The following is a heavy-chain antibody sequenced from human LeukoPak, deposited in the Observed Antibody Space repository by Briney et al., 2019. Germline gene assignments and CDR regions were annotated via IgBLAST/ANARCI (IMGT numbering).Heavy chain of an antibody. J-gene: IGHJ4*02. CDR2: IISIFGTA. CDR3: ASPTLYGDYAGEYYFDY. CDR1: GGTFSSYA. V-gene: IGHV1-69*01. Sequence: SVKVSCKASGGTFSSYAISWVRQAPGQGLEWMGGIISIFGTANYAQKFQGRVTITADESTSTAYMELSSLRSEDTAVYYCASPTLYGDYAGEYYFDYWGQGTLVTVSS. D-gene: IGHD4-17*01.